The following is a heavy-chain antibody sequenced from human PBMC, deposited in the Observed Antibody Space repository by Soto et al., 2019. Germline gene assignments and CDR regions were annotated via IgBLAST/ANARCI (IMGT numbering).Heavy chain of an antibody. CDR3: ARGGQYYDFWSGYDRLFDN. J-gene: IGHJ4*02. D-gene: IGHD3-3*01. CDR2: INPNSGGT. V-gene: IGHV1-2*04. Sequence: ASVKVSCKASGYTFTGYYMHWVRQAPGQGLEWMGWINPNSGGTNYAQKFQGWVTMTRDTSISTAYMELSRLRSDDTAVYYCARGGQYYDFWSGYDRLFDNWGQGTLVTVSS. CDR1: GYTFTGYY.